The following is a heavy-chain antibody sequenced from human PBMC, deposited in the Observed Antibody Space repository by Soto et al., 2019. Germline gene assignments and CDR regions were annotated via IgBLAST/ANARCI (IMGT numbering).Heavy chain of an antibody. Sequence: GGSLRLSCAASGFTFSNYAMSWVRQAPGKGLEWVSTISGSGGSTYYADSVKGRFTISKDNSKNTLYLQMNSLRAEDTAVYYCAKQLGEYFQHWGQGTLVTVSS. D-gene: IGHD6-13*01. CDR2: ISGSGGST. V-gene: IGHV3-23*01. CDR3: AKQLGEYFQH. J-gene: IGHJ1*01. CDR1: GFTFSNYA.